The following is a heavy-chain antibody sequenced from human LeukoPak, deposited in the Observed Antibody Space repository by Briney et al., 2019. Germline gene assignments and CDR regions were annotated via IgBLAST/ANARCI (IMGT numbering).Heavy chain of an antibody. D-gene: IGHD6-19*01. Sequence: GRSLRLSCAASGFTFSAYGMHWVRQAPGKGLEWVAIISYDGTNKYYADSVKGRFTISRDNSKNTLYLQMNSLRAEDTAVYYCAKEITRPNRAVAGLNYWGQGTLVTVSS. J-gene: IGHJ4*02. CDR2: ISYDGTNK. V-gene: IGHV3-30*18. CDR1: GFTFSAYG. CDR3: AKEITRPNRAVAGLNY.